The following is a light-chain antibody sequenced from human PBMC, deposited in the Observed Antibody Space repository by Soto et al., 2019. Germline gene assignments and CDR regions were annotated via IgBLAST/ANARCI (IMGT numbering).Light chain of an antibody. J-gene: IGKJ5*01. CDR2: AAS. V-gene: IGKV3D-20*02. CDR1: QTVSSSF. CDR3: QQRSNWPSIT. Sequence: DIVLTQSPGTLSSPPVERATLSCRASQTVSSSFLAWYQQTPGQAPRLFIYAASSRAAGIPDRFSGSGSGTDLTLTINSLETEDFAVYYCQQRSNWPSITFGQGTRLEIK.